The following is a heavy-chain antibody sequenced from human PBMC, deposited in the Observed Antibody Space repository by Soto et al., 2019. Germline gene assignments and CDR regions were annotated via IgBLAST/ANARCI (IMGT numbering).Heavy chain of an antibody. D-gene: IGHD2-8*02. CDR1: GFICTSYD. Sequence: GGSLRLSCAASGFICTSYDMSWVRQVPGKGLEWVSTVLVGGNTYYADSVKGRFTISRDRSENTVFLQMNSLTAGDTAVYYCAKATATGGGAFDICGQGTMVTVSS. V-gene: IGHV3-23*01. CDR2: VLVGGNT. J-gene: IGHJ3*02. CDR3: AKATATGGGAFDI.